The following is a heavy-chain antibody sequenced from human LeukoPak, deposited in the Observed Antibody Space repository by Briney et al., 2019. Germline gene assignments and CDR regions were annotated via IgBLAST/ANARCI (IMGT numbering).Heavy chain of an antibody. D-gene: IGHD6-13*01. CDR2: VYHNGNT. J-gene: IGHJ4*02. Sequence: SETLSLTCAVSGYSITSECYSSWIRQPPGKGLEWIGNVYHNGNTYYNPSLKSRVAISLDTSKNQFSLKVTSVTAANTAIYYCARRTAVDGDYFDYWGQGILVTVSS. V-gene: IGHV4-38-2*01. CDR1: GYSITSECY. CDR3: ARRTAVDGDYFDY.